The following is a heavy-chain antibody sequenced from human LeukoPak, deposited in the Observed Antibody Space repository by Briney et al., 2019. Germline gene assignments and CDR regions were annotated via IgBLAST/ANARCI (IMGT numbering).Heavy chain of an antibody. CDR2: IIPIFGTA. D-gene: IGHD6-13*01. V-gene: IGHV1-69*13. Sequence: ASVKVSCKASGGTFSSYAISWVRQAPGQGLEWMGGIIPIFGTANYAQKFQGRVTITADESTSTAYMELSSLRSEDTAVYYCARDQKGSSWYELNSGSDYWGQGTLVTVSS. J-gene: IGHJ4*02. CDR1: GGTFSSYA. CDR3: ARDQKGSSWYELNSGSDY.